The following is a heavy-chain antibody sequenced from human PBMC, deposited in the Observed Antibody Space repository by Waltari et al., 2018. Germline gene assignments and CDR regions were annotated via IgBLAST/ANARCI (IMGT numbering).Heavy chain of an antibody. D-gene: IGHD5-12*01. V-gene: IGHV4-61*02. CDR3: ARDPGDGYNYYFDY. CDR1: GGSISSGSYY. Sequence: QVQLQESGPGLVKPSQTLSLTCTVSGGSISSGSYYWSWIRQPAGKGLEWIGRFYTSGRTNYNPTLKCRVTISVDTSKNQFALKLSSVTAADTAVYYCARDPGDGYNYYFDYWGQGTLVTVSS. CDR2: FYTSGRT. J-gene: IGHJ4*02.